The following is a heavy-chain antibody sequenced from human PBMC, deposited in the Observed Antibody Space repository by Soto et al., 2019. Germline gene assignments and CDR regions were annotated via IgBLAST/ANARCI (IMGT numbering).Heavy chain of an antibody. CDR1: GVSITGTNW. CDR2: TCPDGRP. V-gene: IGHV4-4*02. CDR3: ARSSSSGRCLDY. J-gene: IGHJ4*02. Sequence: QVQLQESGPGLVRPSGTLSLNCAVSGVSITGTNWWSWVRQAPGKGLEWVGGTCPDGRPNYNPSLKSRVTVSIDTSRNQFSLKLTSMTAADTAVYYCARSSSSGRCLDYWGQGTLVTVSS. D-gene: IGHD2-2*01.